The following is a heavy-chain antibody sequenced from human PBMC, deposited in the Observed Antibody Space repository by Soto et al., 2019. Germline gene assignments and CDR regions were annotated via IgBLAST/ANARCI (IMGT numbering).Heavy chain of an antibody. CDR1: GYTFTNYY. Sequence: ASVKVSCKASGYTFTNYYIDWVRQAPGQGLEWMGIINPNGGSTTYVQKFQGRVTMTRDTPTSTVYMELSSLRSEDTAVYYCARGLARGEWELLDDAFDIWGQGTMVTVSS. V-gene: IGHV1-46*03. CDR3: ARGLARGEWELLDDAFDI. D-gene: IGHD1-26*01. J-gene: IGHJ3*02. CDR2: INPNGGST.